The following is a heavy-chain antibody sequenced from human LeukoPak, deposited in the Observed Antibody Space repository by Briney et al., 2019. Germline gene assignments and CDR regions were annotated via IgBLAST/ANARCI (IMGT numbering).Heavy chain of an antibody. Sequence: PGGSLRLSCAASGFTVSNNYMSWVRQAPGKGLEWVSVVYSGGSTYSADSVKGRFTISRDNSKNTLYLQMNSLRAEDSAVYYCARDRYSYGLALDCWGQGTLVTVSS. V-gene: IGHV3-66*02. CDR2: VYSGGST. CDR3: ARDRYSYGLALDC. CDR1: GFTVSNNY. J-gene: IGHJ4*02. D-gene: IGHD5-18*01.